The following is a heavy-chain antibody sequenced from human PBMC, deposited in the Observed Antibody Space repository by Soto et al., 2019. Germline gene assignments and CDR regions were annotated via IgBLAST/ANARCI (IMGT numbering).Heavy chain of an antibody. CDR2: INPNSGGT. J-gene: IGHJ6*02. CDR3: ARSIMYSSSWPNYYYYSMDV. CDR1: GYTFTGYY. D-gene: IGHD6-13*01. Sequence: GASVKVSCKASGYTFTGYYMHWVRQAPGQGLEWMGWINPNSGGTNYAQKFQGWVTMTRDTSISTAYMELSRLRSDDTAVYYCARSIMYSSSWPNYYYYSMDVWGQGTTVTVSS. V-gene: IGHV1-2*04.